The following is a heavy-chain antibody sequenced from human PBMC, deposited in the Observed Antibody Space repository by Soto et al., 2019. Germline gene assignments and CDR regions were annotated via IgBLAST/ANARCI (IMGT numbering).Heavy chain of an antibody. J-gene: IGHJ5*02. CDR2: IYYSGGT. D-gene: IGHD3-10*01. Sequence: QVQLQESGPGLVRPSQTLSLSCTVSGGSISNSANHWSWIRQHPGGGLEGIGYIYYSGGTYYSPSLKGRVTMSMDASKNQFSLKLSSVTAADTAVYYGAKGVRGVPNWFDPWGQGTLVTVSS. V-gene: IGHV4-31*03. CDR1: GGSISNSANH. CDR3: AKGVRGVPNWFDP.